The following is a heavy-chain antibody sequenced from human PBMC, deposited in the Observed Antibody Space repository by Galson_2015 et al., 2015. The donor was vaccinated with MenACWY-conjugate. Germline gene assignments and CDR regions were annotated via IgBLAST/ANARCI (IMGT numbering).Heavy chain of an antibody. CDR1: GFTFNMYS. V-gene: IGHV3-30*01. CDR2: ISYDGKDK. D-gene: IGHD3-22*01. J-gene: IGHJ4*02. CDR3: ARVGQERRTLLPNFDG. Sequence: SLRLSCAASGFTFNMYSLHWIRPAPGTGLEWVAVISYDGKDKFYGDSVKGRFIILRDNSKNTVYLQMNSLRGEDTGVYFCARVGQERRTLLPNFDGWGQGTRVTVSS.